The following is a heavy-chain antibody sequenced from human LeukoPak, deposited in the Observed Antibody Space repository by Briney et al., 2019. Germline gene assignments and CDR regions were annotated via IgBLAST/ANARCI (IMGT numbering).Heavy chain of an antibody. Sequence: ASVKVSCKASGYTFTSYDINWVRQATGQGLEWMGWMNPNSGNTGYTQKFQGRVTMTRNTSISTAYMELSSLRSEDTALYYCAKDINYGSGSPPSFDYWGQGTLVTVSS. CDR1: GYTFTSYD. CDR2: MNPNSGNT. V-gene: IGHV1-8*01. J-gene: IGHJ4*02. D-gene: IGHD3-10*01. CDR3: AKDINYGSGSPPSFDY.